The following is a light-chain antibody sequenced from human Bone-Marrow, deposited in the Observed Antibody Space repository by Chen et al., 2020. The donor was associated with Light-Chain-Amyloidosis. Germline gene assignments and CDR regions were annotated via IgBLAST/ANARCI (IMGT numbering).Light chain of an antibody. CDR2: GES. V-gene: IGKV3-20*01. J-gene: IGKJ1*01. Sequence: EIVLTQSPGTLSLSPGESATLSCRTSQSVSSSDLAWYQQKPGQAPRLLIYGESSTATGIADRFSGSGSGTDFTLTISRLEAEDSAVYYCQQYGASPWTFGQGTKVKIK. CDR3: QQYGASPWT. CDR1: QSVSSSD.